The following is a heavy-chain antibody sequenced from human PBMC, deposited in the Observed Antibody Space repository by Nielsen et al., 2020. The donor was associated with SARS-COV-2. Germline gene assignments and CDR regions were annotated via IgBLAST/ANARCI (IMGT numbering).Heavy chain of an antibody. Sequence: WVRQAPGQGLEWMGWMNPNRGNTGYAQKFQGRVTMTRNTSISTAYMELSSLRSEDTAVYYCARVRGYSYGLYYFDYWGQGTLVTVSS. CDR3: ARVRGYSYGLYYFDY. J-gene: IGHJ4*02. D-gene: IGHD5-18*01. CDR2: MNPNRGNT. V-gene: IGHV1-8*01.